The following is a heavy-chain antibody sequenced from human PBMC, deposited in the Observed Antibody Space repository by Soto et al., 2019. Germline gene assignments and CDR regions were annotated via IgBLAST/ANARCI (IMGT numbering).Heavy chain of an antibody. J-gene: IGHJ3*02. CDR1: GYTFASYD. CDR3: ARVTSTSSFLWAFHI. V-gene: IGHV1-46*03. CDR2: INPSGGST. Sequence: ASVKVSCKASGYTFASYDMHWVRQAPGQGLEWMGIINPSGGSTSYAQKFQGRVTMTRDSSTSTVYMELSSLRSEDTAVYYCARVTSTSSFLWAFHIWGPGTIVTVSS. D-gene: IGHD2-2*01.